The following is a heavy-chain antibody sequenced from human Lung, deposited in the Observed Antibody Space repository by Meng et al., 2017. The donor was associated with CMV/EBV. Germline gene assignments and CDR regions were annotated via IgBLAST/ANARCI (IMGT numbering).Heavy chain of an antibody. V-gene: IGHV3-53*01. CDR1: GFTVSSNY. CDR2: IYSGGST. CDR3: ARHNTYYYDAFLGTFDI. D-gene: IGHD3-22*01. Sequence: ETLSLTCAASGFTVSSNYMSWVRQAPGKGLEWVSVIYSGGSTYYADSVKGRFTISRDNSKNTLYLQMNSLRAEDTAVYYCARHNTYYYDAFLGTFDIWGQGXMVTVSS. J-gene: IGHJ3*02.